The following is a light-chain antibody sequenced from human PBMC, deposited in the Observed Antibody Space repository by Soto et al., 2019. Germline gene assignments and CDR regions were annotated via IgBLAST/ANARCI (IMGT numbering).Light chain of an antibody. Sequence: EIVLTQSPGTLSLSPGERATLSCRASQSVNNYVSWFQQRPGQSPRLLIFDASNRATGIPARFSGSGSGTDFTLTISSLEPEDFAIYYCQQRSNWLLTFGQGTRLEI. CDR3: QQRSNWLLT. CDR2: DAS. CDR1: QSVNNY. J-gene: IGKJ5*01. V-gene: IGKV3-11*01.